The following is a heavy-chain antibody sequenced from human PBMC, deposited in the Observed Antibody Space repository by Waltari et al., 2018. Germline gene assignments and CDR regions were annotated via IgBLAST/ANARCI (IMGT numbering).Heavy chain of an antibody. CDR3: ARGGSSD. CDR2: IYYSGST. CDR1: GGPIRSHY. J-gene: IGHJ4*02. V-gene: IGHV4-59*11. Sequence: QVQLQESGPGLVKPSETLSLTCTVSGGPIRSHYWSWIRQPPGKGLEWIGYIYYSGSTNYNPSLKSRVTISVDTSKNQFSLKLSSVTAADTAVYYCARGGSSDWGQGTLVTVSS. D-gene: IGHD3-16*01.